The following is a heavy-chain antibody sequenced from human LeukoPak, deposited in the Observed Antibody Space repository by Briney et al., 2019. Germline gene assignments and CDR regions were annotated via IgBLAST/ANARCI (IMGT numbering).Heavy chain of an antibody. CDR1: GGSISIYY. Sequence: SETLSLTCTVSGGSISIYYWSWIRQPPGKGLEWIGYIYYSGSTNYNPSLKSRVTISVDTSKNQFSLKLSSVTAADTAVYYCVRETRYCSSTSCYNPYFDYWGQGTLVTVSS. J-gene: IGHJ4*02. D-gene: IGHD2-2*02. CDR3: VRETRYCSSTSCYNPYFDY. CDR2: IYYSGST. V-gene: IGHV4-59*01.